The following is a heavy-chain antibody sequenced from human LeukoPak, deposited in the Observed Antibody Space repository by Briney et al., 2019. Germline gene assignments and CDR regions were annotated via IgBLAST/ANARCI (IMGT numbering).Heavy chain of an antibody. V-gene: IGHV4-39*01. CDR2: IYYSGST. CDR3: AREPEGYCSSTSCSNRYYFDY. Sequence: KSSETLSLTCTVSGGSISSSSYYWGWIRQPPGKGPEWIGSIYYSGSTYYDPSLKSRITISVDTSKSQFSLKLSSVTAADTAVYYCAREPEGYCSSTSCSNRYYFDYWGQGTLVTVSS. D-gene: IGHD2-2*01. J-gene: IGHJ4*02. CDR1: GGSISSSSYY.